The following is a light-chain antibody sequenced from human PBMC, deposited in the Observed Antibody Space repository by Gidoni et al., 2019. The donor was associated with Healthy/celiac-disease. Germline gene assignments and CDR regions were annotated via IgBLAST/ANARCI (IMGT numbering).Light chain of an antibody. J-gene: IGKJ1*01. CDR2: WAS. CDR3: QQYYSTPPWT. Sequence: DIVMTKSPDSLAVSLGERATINCKSRQSVLYSSNNKNYLAWYQQKPGQPPKLLIYWASTRESGVPDRFSGSGSWTDFTLTISSLQAEDVAVYYCQQYYSTPPWTFGQGTKVEIK. CDR1: QSVLYSSNNKNY. V-gene: IGKV4-1*01.